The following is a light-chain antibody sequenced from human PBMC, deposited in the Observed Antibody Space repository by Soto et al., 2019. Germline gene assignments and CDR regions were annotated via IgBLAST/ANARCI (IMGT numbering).Light chain of an antibody. J-gene: IGKJ1*01. CDR3: QQYGTSQWT. V-gene: IGKV3-20*01. CDR1: QSVSSN. CDR2: GAS. Sequence: EIVMTQSPATLSVSPGERATLSCRASQSVSSNLAWYQQKPGQAPRLLIYGASSRATGIPDRFSGSGSGTDFTLTINRLEPEDFAVYYCQQYGTSQWTFGQGTKVDI.